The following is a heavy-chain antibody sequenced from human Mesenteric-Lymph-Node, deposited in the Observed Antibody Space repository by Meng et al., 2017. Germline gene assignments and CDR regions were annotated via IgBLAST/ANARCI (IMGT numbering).Heavy chain of an antibody. J-gene: IGHJ4*02. CDR2: ISGSGGST. CDR1: GFTFSSYA. V-gene: IGHV3-23*01. D-gene: IGHD3-10*01. CDR3: ARDEYYYGSGSYYRQFDY. Sequence: GESLKISCAASGFTFSSYAMSWVRQAPGKGLEWVSAISGSGGSTYYADSVKGRFTISRDNSKNTLYLQMNSLRAEDTAVYYCARDEYYYGSGSYYRQFDYWGQGTLVTVSS.